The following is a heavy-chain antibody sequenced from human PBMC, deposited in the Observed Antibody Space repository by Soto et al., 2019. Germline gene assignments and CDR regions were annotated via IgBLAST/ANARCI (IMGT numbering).Heavy chain of an antibody. J-gene: IGHJ3*02. CDR2: IIPIFGTA. CDR3: ARGPREKSSFLDRLYAAFDI. V-gene: IGHV1-69*13. CDR1: GGTFSSYA. Sequence: SVEVSCKASGGTFSSYAISWVRQAPGQGLEWMGGIIPIFGTANYAQKFQGRVTITADESTSTAYMELSSLRSEDTAVYYCARGPREKSSFLDRLYAAFDIWGQGTMVTVSS. D-gene: IGHD3-3*02.